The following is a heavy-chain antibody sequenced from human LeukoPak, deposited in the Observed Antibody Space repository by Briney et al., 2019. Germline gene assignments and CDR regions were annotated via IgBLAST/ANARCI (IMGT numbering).Heavy chain of an antibody. CDR3: AASYSSGLSMHY. D-gene: IGHD6-19*01. V-gene: IGHV4-30-2*01. CDR1: GGSISSGGYS. CDR2: IYHSGST. Sequence: PSQTLSLTCAVSGGSISSGGYSWSWIRQPPGKGLEWIGYIYHSGSTYYNPSLKSRVTISVDRSKNQFSLKLSSVTAADTAVYYCAASYSSGLSMHYWGQGTLVTVSS. J-gene: IGHJ4*02.